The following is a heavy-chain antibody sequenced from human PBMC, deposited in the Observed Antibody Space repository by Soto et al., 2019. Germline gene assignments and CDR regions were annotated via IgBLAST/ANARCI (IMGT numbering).Heavy chain of an antibody. CDR3: AKDQASGQGSFDS. J-gene: IGHJ4*02. Sequence: GGSLRLSCAASGFTFNIYGMHWVRQAPDKGLEWVALISYDGSNQYYADSVKGRFTISRDNSKNALFLQMNSLRADDTAVYYCAKDQASGQGSFDSWGQGTLVTVSS. CDR1: GFTFNIYG. V-gene: IGHV3-30*18. CDR2: ISYDGSNQ.